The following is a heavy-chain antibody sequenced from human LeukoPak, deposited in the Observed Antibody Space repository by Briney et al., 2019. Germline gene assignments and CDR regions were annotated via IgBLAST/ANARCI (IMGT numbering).Heavy chain of an antibody. CDR3: ARLDPYDAFDI. CDR1: GGSFSGYY. J-gene: IGHJ3*02. V-gene: IGHV4-34*01. CDR2: INHSGST. Sequence: PSETLSLTCAVYGGSFSGYYWSWIRQPPGKGLEWIGEINHSGSTNYNPSLKSRVTISVDTSKNQFSLKLSSVTAADTAVYYCARLDPYDAFDIWGQGTMVTVSS.